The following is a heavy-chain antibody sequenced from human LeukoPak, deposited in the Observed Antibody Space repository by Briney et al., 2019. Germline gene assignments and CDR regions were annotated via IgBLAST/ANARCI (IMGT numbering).Heavy chain of an antibody. J-gene: IGHJ6*03. CDR1: GGSLSSYY. Sequence: PSETLSLTCTVSGGSLSSYYWSWIRQPPGKELEWIGYIYYSGSTNYNPSLKSRVTISVDTSKNQCPLKLSSVTAADTAVYYCARAEIVVVPAALRDYYYYYMDVWGKGTTVTVSS. CDR2: IYYSGST. D-gene: IGHD2-2*01. V-gene: IGHV4-59*01. CDR3: ARAEIVVVPAALRDYYYYYMDV.